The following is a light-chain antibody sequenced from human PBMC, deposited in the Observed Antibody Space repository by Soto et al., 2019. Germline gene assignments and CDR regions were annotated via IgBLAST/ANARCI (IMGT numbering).Light chain of an antibody. CDR1: SSDVGGYNY. Sequence: QSVLTQPASVSGSPGQSITISCTGTSSDVGGYNYVSWCQQHPGKAPKLMIYEVSNRPSGVSNRFSGSKSGNTASLTISGLQAEDEADYYCSSYTSSSPDVFGTGTKVTVL. V-gene: IGLV2-14*01. CDR2: EVS. CDR3: SSYTSSSPDV. J-gene: IGLJ1*01.